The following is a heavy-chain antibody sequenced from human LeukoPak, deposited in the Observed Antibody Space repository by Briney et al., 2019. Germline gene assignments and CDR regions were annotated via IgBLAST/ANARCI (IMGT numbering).Heavy chain of an antibody. D-gene: IGHD4-17*01. Sequence: ASVKVSCKASGGTFSSYAISWVRQAPGQGLEWMGGIIPISGTANYAQKFQGRVTITADESTSTAYMELSSLRSEDTAVYYCARGDGDSDAFDIWGQGTMVTVSS. CDR2: IIPISGTA. V-gene: IGHV1-69*01. J-gene: IGHJ3*02. CDR1: GGTFSSYA. CDR3: ARGDGDSDAFDI.